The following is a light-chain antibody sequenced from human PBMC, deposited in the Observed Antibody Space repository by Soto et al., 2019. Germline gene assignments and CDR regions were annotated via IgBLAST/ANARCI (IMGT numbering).Light chain of an antibody. CDR2: DAS. CDR1: QSISTY. Sequence: EVVMTQSPVTLSSSPGERATLSCRASQSISTYLAWYQQRPGQPPRLLIYDASNRATGIAARFSGSGSGTEFTLTISSLQSEDFAVYYCQQYNNWPPITFGQGTRLEI. V-gene: IGKV3D-15*01. J-gene: IGKJ5*01. CDR3: QQYNNWPPIT.